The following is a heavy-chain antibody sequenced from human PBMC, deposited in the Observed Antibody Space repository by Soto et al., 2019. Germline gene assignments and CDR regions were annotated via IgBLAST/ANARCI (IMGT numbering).Heavy chain of an antibody. CDR3: ARSRGGYDPNAFDI. CDR2: ITPFNGNT. V-gene: IGHV1-45*02. J-gene: IGHJ3*02. Sequence: GASVKVSCKASGYTFTYRYLHWVRQAPGQALEWMGWITPFNGNTNYAQKFQDRVTITRDRSMSTAYMELSSLRSEVTAMYYCARSRGGYDPNAFDIWGQGTMVTVSS. D-gene: IGHD5-12*01. CDR1: GYTFTYRY.